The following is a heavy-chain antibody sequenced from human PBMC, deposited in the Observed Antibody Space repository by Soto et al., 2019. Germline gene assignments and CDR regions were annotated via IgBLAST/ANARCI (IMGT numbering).Heavy chain of an antibody. J-gene: IGHJ6*02. Sequence: QVHLVESGGGVVQPGRSLRLSCAASGFTFSSFGMHWVRQAPGKGLEWVAVISYDGNNKYYADSVKVRFTISRDNSKNTLYLQMNSLRSEDTAVYFCAKEKLYQAQIAAHRGMDVWCQGTAVTVSS. CDR1: GFTFSSFG. CDR2: ISYDGNNK. V-gene: IGHV3-30*18. CDR3: AKEKLYQAQIAAHRGMDV. D-gene: IGHD6-6*01.